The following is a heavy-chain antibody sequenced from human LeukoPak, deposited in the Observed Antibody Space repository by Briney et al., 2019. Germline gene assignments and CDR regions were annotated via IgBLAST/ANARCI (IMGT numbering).Heavy chain of an antibody. CDR2: ICGSGSNT. D-gene: IGHD2-2*01. J-gene: IGHJ4*02. CDR3: AKKYCSSTSCYSGLDY. Sequence: PLRSLRLSCAPSRFTLSNFAMSSVRQAPGRGLGWVSVICGSGSNTYYADSVKGGFTISRDNSRNTLYLQMNSLRAEDTAVYFCAKKYCSSTSCYSGLDYWGQGTLVTVSS. CDR1: RFTLSNFA. V-gene: IGHV3-23*01.